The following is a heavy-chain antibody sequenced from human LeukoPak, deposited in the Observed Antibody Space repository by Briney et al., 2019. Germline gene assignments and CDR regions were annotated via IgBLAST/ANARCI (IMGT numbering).Heavy chain of an antibody. CDR3: ARVGKSTVTFGD. V-gene: IGHV4-39*01. CDR2: IYYSGST. Sequence: PSETLSLTCAVSGGSISSNSYYWGWIRQPPGKGLEWIGSIYYSGSTYYNPSLKSRVTISVDTSKNQFSLKLSSVTAADTAVYYCARVGKSTVTFGDWGQGTLVTVSS. J-gene: IGHJ4*02. CDR1: GGSISSNSYY. D-gene: IGHD4-17*01.